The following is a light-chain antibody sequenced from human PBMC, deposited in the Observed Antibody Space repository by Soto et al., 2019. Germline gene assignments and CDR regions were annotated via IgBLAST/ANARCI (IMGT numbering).Light chain of an antibody. J-gene: IGKJ3*01. CDR2: ATS. Sequence: DIQMTQSPSYLSASVGDRVTITCRASQGINHYLAWFQQKPGKVPKLLIYATSTLQSGVPSRFSGSGFGTDFTLTISSLQPEDVATYYCQKHNSAPLFFGPGTKVDIK. CDR3: QKHNSAPLF. V-gene: IGKV1-27*01. CDR1: QGINHY.